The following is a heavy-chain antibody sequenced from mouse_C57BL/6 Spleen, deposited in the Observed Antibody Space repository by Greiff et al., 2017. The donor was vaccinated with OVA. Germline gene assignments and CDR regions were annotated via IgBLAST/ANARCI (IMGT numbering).Heavy chain of an antibody. Sequence: EVQLVESGGDLVKPGGSLKLSCAASGFTFSSYGMSWVRQTPDKRLEWVATISSGGSYTYYPDSVKGRFTISRDNAKNTLYLQMSSLKSEDTAMYYCARQGTTVVATGRDYFDYWGQGTTLTVSS. V-gene: IGHV5-6*01. D-gene: IGHD1-1*01. J-gene: IGHJ2*01. CDR1: GFTFSSYG. CDR3: ARQGTTVVATGRDYFDY. CDR2: ISSGGSYT.